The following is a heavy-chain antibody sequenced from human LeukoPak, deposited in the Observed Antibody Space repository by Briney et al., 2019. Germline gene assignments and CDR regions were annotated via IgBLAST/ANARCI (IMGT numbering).Heavy chain of an antibody. CDR2: ISGSGGST. J-gene: IGHJ5*02. CDR1: GFTFSSYA. Sequence: GGSLRLSCAASGFTFSSYAMSWVRQAPGKGLEWVSAISGSGGSTYYADSVKGRFTISRDNAKKSLYLQMNSLRAEDTAVYYCARGERNYYGSGSYFNWFDPWGQGTLVTVSS. V-gene: IGHV3-23*01. D-gene: IGHD3-10*01. CDR3: ARGERNYYGSGSYFNWFDP.